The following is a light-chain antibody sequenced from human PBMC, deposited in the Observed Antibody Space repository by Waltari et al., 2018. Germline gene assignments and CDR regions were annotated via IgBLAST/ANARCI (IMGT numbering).Light chain of an antibody. V-gene: IGLV2-8*01. CDR3: SSYAGSNNLM. Sequence: QSALTQPPSASGSPGQSVTISCTGSSSDVGNYNYVSWYQQHPGKAPKLMIYEVTKRPSGFPDRCSGSKSGNTASLTVSGLQAEDEADYYCSSYAGSNNLMFGGGTKVTVL. J-gene: IGLJ3*02. CDR2: EVT. CDR1: SSDVGNYNY.